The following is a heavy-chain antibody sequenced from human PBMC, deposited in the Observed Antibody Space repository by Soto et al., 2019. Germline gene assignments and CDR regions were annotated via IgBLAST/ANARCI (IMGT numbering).Heavy chain of an antibody. J-gene: IGHJ4*02. D-gene: IGHD2-15*01. CDR1: GFTFSSYG. V-gene: IGHV3-33*01. Sequence: QVQLVESGGGVVQPGRSLRLSCAASGFTFSSYGMHWVRQAPGKGLEWVAVIWYDGSNKYYADSVKGRFTISRDNSKNTLYLQMNSLRAEDTAVYYCARVRCSGGSCYHPSVVDYWGQGTLVTVSS. CDR2: IWYDGSNK. CDR3: ARVRCSGGSCYHPSVVDY.